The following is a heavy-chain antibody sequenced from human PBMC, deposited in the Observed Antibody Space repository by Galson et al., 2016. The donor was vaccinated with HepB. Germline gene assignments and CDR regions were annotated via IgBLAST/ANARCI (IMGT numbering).Heavy chain of an antibody. CDR3: VRGTSKSWYGYKRSYYYAMDV. Sequence: SLRLSCAVSGFSLSNYEMNWVRQAPGKGPEWLSYSRYSGTTYYADSVKGRFTTSRDNAENSLFLQMNNLRGDDTGVYFCVRGTSKSWYGYKRSYYYAMDVWGRGTTVIVSS. D-gene: IGHD5-18*01. CDR2: SRYSGTT. V-gene: IGHV3-48*03. CDR1: GFSLSNYE. J-gene: IGHJ6*02.